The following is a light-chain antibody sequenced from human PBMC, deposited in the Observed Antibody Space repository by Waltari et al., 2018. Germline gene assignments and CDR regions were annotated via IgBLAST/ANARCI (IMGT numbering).Light chain of an antibody. CDR1: QSVSSN. V-gene: IGKV3-15*01. CDR2: DAS. J-gene: IGKJ5*01. CDR3: QQYNRWPPIT. Sequence: EIVMTQSPATLSVSPGETATLSCRASQSVSSNVAWYQKKPCQAPRLLIYDASTRATSIPAKFRGSGSGTEFTLTIRSLQSQDFAVYYCQQYNRWPPITFGHGTRLEIK.